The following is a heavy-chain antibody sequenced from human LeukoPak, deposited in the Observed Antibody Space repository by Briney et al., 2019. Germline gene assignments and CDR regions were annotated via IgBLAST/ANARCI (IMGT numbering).Heavy chain of an antibody. CDR2: IKSKSDGGTT. J-gene: IGHJ4*02. CDR3: TTDPRNSYFFDY. CDR1: GFTFSDYG. V-gene: IGHV3-15*01. D-gene: IGHD1-14*01. Sequence: SGGSLRLSCAASGFTFSDYGMNWVRQAPGKGLEWVGRIKSKSDGGTTDDAAPVKGRFTISRDDSKNMLYLQMNSLKTEDTAVYFCTTDPRNSYFFDYWGQGTLLTVSS.